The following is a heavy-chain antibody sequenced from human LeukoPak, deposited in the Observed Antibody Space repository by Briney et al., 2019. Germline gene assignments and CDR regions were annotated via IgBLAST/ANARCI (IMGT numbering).Heavy chain of an antibody. J-gene: IGHJ4*02. CDR1: GGSISSYY. V-gene: IGHV4-59*01. CDR3: ARAEAGVFSREVGYFDY. D-gene: IGHD3-3*01. CDR2: IYYSGST. Sequence: SETLSLTCTVSGGSISSYYRSWIRQPPGKGLEWIGYIYYSGSTNYNPSLKSRVTISVDTSKNQFSLKLSSVTAADTAVYYCARAEAGVFSREVGYFDYWGQGTLVTVSS.